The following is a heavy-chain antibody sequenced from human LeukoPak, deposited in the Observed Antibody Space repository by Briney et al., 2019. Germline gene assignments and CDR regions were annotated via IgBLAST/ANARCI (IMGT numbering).Heavy chain of an antibody. J-gene: IGHJ5*02. CDR2: INPNSGGT. D-gene: IGHD2-2*01. Sequence: GASVKVSCKASGYTCTGYYMHWVRQAPGQGLEWMGWINPNSGGTNYAQKFQGRVTMTRDTSISTAYMELSRLRSDDTAVYYCAREVSQYQLQNWFDPWGQGTLVTVSS. CDR1: GYTCTGYY. V-gene: IGHV1-2*02. CDR3: AREVSQYQLQNWFDP.